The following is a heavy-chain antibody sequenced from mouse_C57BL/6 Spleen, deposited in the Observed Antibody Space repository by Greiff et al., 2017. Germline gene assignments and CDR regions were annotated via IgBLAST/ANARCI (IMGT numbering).Heavy chain of an antibody. Sequence: VKLQQPGAELVKPGASVKLSCKASGYTFTSYWMHWVKPRPGQGLEWIGMIHPNSGSTNYNEKFKSKATLTVDKSSSTAYMQLSSLTSEDSAVYYCARAFYYGSSGFDYWGQGTTRTVSS. CDR3: ARAFYYGSSGFDY. CDR2: IHPNSGST. D-gene: IGHD1-1*01. CDR1: GYTFTSYW. J-gene: IGHJ2*01. V-gene: IGHV1-64*01.